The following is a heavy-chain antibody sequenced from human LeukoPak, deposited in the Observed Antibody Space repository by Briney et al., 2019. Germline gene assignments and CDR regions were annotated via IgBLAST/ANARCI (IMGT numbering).Heavy chain of an antibody. D-gene: IGHD3-22*01. V-gene: IGHV4-31*03. CDR3: ARYDGSANYIANYFDY. CDR1: GGSISSGGYY. J-gene: IGHJ4*02. CDR2: ISYSGST. Sequence: SETLSLTCTVSGGSISSGGYYWNWIRQHPGKGLEWIGYISYSGSTSYNPSLQSRLTISVDTSKNQFSLRLSSVTAADTAVYYSARYDGSANYIANYFDYWGQGALVTVSS.